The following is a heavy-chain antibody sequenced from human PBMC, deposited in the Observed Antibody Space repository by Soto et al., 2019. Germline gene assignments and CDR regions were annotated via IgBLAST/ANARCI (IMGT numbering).Heavy chain of an antibody. Sequence: EVQLVESGGGLVQPGGSLRLSCAASGFTFSSYAMHWVRQAPGKGLEYVSASSNGGSTYYANSVKGRFTISRDNSKNTLYLQMGSLRAEDMAVYYCARQWLDSYYFDYCGQGTLVTVSS. CDR2: SSNGGST. CDR3: ARQWLDSYYFDY. J-gene: IGHJ4*02. D-gene: IGHD6-19*01. V-gene: IGHV3-64*01. CDR1: GFTFSSYA.